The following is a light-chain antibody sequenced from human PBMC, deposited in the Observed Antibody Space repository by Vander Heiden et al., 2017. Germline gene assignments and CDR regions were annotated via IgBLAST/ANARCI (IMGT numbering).Light chain of an antibody. CDR1: QSISSY. CDR3: QQCESTPNT. Sequence: DIQMTQSPSSLSASVGDRVTITCLASQSISSYLNWYQQKPGKAPKLLIYAASSLQSGVPSRFSGSGSGTDFTLTISSLQPEDFATYYCQQCESTPNTFGQGTQLXIK. V-gene: IGKV1-39*01. CDR2: AAS. J-gene: IGKJ5*01.